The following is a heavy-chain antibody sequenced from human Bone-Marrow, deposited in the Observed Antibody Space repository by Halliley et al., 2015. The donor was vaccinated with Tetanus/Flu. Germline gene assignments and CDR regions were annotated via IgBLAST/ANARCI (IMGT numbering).Heavy chain of an antibody. CDR2: VSHSGTS. J-gene: IGHJ5*01. Sequence: TLSLTCIVSGASVSGFFWSWIRQPPGKGLQYIGYVSHSGTSTVNPSLKSRVTISLDTSKSSVSLNLTSVTAADTAVYFCGRLAKLSGPASWSRPVDSWGQGALVTVSS. D-gene: IGHD6-13*01. V-gene: IGHV4-59*08. CDR1: GASVSGFF. CDR3: GRLAKLSGPASWSRPVDS.